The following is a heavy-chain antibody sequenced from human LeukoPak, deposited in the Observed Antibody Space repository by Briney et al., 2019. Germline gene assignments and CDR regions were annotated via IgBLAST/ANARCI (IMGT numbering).Heavy chain of an antibody. Sequence: SETLSLTCTVSGGSISTYYWSWIRQPPGKGLEWIGYIYYTGSTSYNPSLKSRVTMSLDASKNQFSPELNSVTPADTAVYYCAREGSEDILTGYGNNWFDPWGQGTLVTVSS. J-gene: IGHJ5*02. CDR3: AREGSEDILTGYGNNWFDP. CDR1: GGSISTYY. V-gene: IGHV4-59*01. D-gene: IGHD3-9*01. CDR2: IYYTGST.